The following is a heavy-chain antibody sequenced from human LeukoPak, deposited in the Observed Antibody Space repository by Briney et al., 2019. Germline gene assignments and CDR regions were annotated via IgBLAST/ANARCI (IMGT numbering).Heavy chain of an antibody. J-gene: IGHJ5*02. CDR1: GFTFSSYS. V-gene: IGHV3-21*01. CDR2: ISSSSSYI. Sequence: GGSVRLSCAASGFTFSSYSMNWVRQAPGKGLEGVSSISSSSSYIYYADSVKGRFTISRDNAKNSLYLQMNSLRAEDTAVYYCASSGSYTGRWFDPWGQGTLVTVSS. D-gene: IGHD1-26*01. CDR3: ASSGSYTGRWFDP.